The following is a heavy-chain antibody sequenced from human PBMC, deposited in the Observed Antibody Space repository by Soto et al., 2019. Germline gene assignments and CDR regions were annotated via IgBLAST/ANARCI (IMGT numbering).Heavy chain of an antibody. Sequence: SETLSLTCSVYGGSSRAYHWSWIRQSPGEGLEWIGEFSYSGSLNYNPSLKRRVAVSLDASTDHFSLTMTSVTAADTGVYFCAGGPRYWSFALWGRGTLVTVSS. V-gene: IGHV4-34*01. CDR2: FSYSGSL. CDR3: AGGPRYWSFAL. CDR1: GGSSRAYH. D-gene: IGHD1-20*01. J-gene: IGHJ2*01.